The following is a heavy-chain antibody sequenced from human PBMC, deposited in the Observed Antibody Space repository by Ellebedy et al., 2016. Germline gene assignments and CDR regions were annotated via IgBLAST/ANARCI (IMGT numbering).Heavy chain of an antibody. D-gene: IGHD5-18*01. V-gene: IGHV3-74*01. CDR2: INGDGSST. J-gene: IGHJ4*02. Sequence: GGSLRLSXVASGLTVSGYWMHWVRQAPGRGLVWVARINGDGSSTYYADSVKGRFTISRDNSKNTLYLQMNSLRADEDTAVYYCTKVADTSMDMNFAYWGQGTLVTVSS. CDR1: GLTVSGYW. CDR3: TKVADTSMDMNFAY.